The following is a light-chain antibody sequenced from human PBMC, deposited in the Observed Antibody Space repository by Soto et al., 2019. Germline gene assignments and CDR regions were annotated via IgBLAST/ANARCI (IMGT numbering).Light chain of an antibody. Sequence: DIQMTQSPSSLSASVGDRVTFPCRASQFISNYLNWYQQKPGKAPKLLIYAASHLRSGVPSRFSGSASGTDFTLTISRLQPEDFATYYCQQSYSASTFGQGTRLEIK. J-gene: IGKJ2*01. CDR3: QQSYSAST. CDR1: QFISNY. CDR2: AAS. V-gene: IGKV1-39*01.